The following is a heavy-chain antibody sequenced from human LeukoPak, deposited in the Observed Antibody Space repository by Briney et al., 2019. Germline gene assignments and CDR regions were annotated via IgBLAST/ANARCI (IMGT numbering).Heavy chain of an antibody. CDR2: IHPDSGGT. J-gene: IGHJ4*02. CDR3: ARDKGSSPGDY. CDR1: GYTFTGYY. Sequence: ASVKVSCKASGYTFTGYYLHWVRQAPAQGLEWMGWIHPDSGGTKYAQKFQGRVTMTSDTSISTVYLELTSLRSDDMAVYYCARDKGSSPGDYWGQGTLVTVSS. V-gene: IGHV1-2*02. D-gene: IGHD6-6*01.